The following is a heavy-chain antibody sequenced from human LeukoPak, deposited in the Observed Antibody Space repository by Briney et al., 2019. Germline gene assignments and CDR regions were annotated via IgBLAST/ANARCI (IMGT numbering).Heavy chain of an antibody. CDR3: ARDHSSGWYRGAFDI. Sequence: PSETLSLTCTVSGASISSYYWSWIRQPPGKGLEWIGYIYYSGSTNYNPSLKSRVTISVDTSKNQFSLKLSSVTAADTAMYYCARDHSSGWYRGAFDIWGQGTRLTVSS. CDR2: IYYSGST. J-gene: IGHJ3*02. V-gene: IGHV4-59*01. CDR1: GASISSYY. D-gene: IGHD6-19*01.